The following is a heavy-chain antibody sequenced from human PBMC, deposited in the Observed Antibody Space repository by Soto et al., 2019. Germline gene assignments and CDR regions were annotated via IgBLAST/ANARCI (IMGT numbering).Heavy chain of an antibody. CDR1: GGSFSGYF. Sequence: SETLSLTCAVYGGSFSGYFWSWIRQPPGKGLEWIGEIHHSGSTNCNPSLKSRVTISVDTSKNQFSLKLSSVTTADTAVYYCARGYYYDSSGYSLLWNYWGQGTLVTVSS. D-gene: IGHD3-22*01. CDR2: IHHSGST. CDR3: ARGYYYDSSGYSLLWNY. V-gene: IGHV4-34*01. J-gene: IGHJ4*02.